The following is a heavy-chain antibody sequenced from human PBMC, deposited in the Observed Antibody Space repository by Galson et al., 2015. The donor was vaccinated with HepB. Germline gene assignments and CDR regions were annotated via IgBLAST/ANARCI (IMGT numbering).Heavy chain of an antibody. CDR1: GFTFSAHD. CDR2: IGASGGRT. D-gene: IGHD3-3*02. J-gene: IGHJ4*02. CDR3: VKDDVTGIPFSDY. V-gene: IGHV3-23*01. Sequence: SLRLSCAATGFTFSAHDMTWVRQAPGKGLEWVSTIGASGGRTYYADSVKGRFTISRDNSKNTMYLQVNSLRAEDTAIYYCVKDDVTGIPFSDYWGQGALVTVSS.